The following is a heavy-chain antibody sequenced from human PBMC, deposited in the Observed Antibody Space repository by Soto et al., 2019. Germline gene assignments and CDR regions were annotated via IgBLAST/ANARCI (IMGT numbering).Heavy chain of an antibody. V-gene: IGHV3-21*01. Sequence: PGGSLRLPCAASGFTFSSYNMNWVRQAPGKGLEWVSSITSSSSYIYYADSVKGRFTISRDNAKNSLYLQMNSLGAEDTAVYYCARDPGYGSARGPFDYWGQGTLVTVSS. CDR2: ITSSSSYI. J-gene: IGHJ4*02. CDR1: GFTFSSYN. CDR3: ARDPGYGSARGPFDY. D-gene: IGHD3-10*01.